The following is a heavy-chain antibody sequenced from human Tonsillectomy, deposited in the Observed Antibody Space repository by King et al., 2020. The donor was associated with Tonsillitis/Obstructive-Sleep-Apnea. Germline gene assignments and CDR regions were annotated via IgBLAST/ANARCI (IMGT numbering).Heavy chain of an antibody. CDR1: GYTFTSYY. V-gene: IGHV1-46*01. CDR2: IDPSVGST. CDR3: ARVREADFYYMDV. J-gene: IGHJ6*03. Sequence: QLVQSGAEVKKPGASVKVSCKASGYTFTSYYMHWVRQAPGQGLEWMGIIDPSVGSTSYAQKFQGRATMTRDASTSTVYMELSSLRSEDTAVYYCARVREADFYYMDVWGKGTTVTVSS.